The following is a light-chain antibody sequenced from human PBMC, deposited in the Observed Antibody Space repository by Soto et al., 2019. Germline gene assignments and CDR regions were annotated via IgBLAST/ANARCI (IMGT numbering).Light chain of an antibody. Sequence: EIVWTQSPGTLSLSPGERATLSCRAIQTSSSSYLAWYQQKPGQAPRRLMHGYGASARATGIPDRFSGSGSGTDFTLTISRLEHEDFAVYYFQQYGRSPINFGQGTRLDIK. CDR1: QTSSSSY. CDR2: GAS. J-gene: IGKJ5*01. V-gene: IGKV3-20*01. CDR3: QQYGRSPIN.